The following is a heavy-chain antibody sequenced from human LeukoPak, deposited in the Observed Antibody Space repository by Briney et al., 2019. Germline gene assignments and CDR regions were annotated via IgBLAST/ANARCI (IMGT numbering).Heavy chain of an antibody. CDR2: ISGYNGNT. D-gene: IGHD2-2*02. J-gene: IGHJ3*02. Sequence: ASVKVSCKASGYTFSRYGISWVRQASGQGLEWMGWISGYNGNTKSAQMVQGRVTMTTDTSTSTAYMELRSLRSDDTAVYYCARATYCSSTSCYIRNDAFDIWGQGTMVTVSS. CDR1: GYTFSRYG. CDR3: ARATYCSSTSCYIRNDAFDI. V-gene: IGHV1-18*01.